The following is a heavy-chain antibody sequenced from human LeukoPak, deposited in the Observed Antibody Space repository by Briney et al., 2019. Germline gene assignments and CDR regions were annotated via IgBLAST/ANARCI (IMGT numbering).Heavy chain of an antibody. CDR2: ISYDGSNK. Sequence: GRSLRLSCAASGFTFSSYAMHWVRQAPGKGLEWVAVISYDGSNKYYAGSVKGRFTISRDNSKNTLYLQMNSLRAEDTAVYYCARSNSGSYYYYYGMDVWGQGTTVTVSS. D-gene: IGHD1-26*01. CDR1: GFTFSSYA. V-gene: IGHV3-30-3*01. CDR3: ARSNSGSYYYYYGMDV. J-gene: IGHJ6*02.